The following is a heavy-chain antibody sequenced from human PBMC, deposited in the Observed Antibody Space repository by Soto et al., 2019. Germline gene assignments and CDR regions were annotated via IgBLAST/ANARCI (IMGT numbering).Heavy chain of an antibody. CDR3: AGGGLYAYYQDN. V-gene: IGHV3-74*01. J-gene: IGHJ4*02. CDR2: IKGDESTT. Sequence: EVQLVESGGGLVQPGGSLRLSCAASGFTFSTYWIHWVRQAPGEGLVWVSRIKGDESTTNYADSVKGRFTVSRDNARNTLYLQINSLRPEDTAIYSCAGGGLYAYYQDNWGQGTLVTVSS. D-gene: IGHD3-16*01. CDR1: GFTFSTYW.